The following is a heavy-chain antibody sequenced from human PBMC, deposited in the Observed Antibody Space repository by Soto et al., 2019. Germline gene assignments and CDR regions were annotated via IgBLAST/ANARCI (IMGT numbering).Heavy chain of an antibody. CDR2: IYYSGST. V-gene: IGHV4-31*03. CDR3: ARDAYEPPPGFDP. CDR1: GGSISSGGYY. J-gene: IGHJ5*02. Sequence: PLETLSLTCTVSGGSISSGGYYWSWIRQHPGQGLEWIGYIYYSGSTYYNPSLKSRVTISVDTSKNQFSLKLSSVTAADTAVYYCARDAYEPPPGFDPWGQGTLVTVSS. D-gene: IGHD5-12*01.